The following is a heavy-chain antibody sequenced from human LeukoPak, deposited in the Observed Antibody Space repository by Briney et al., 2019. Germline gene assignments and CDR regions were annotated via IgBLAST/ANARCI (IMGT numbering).Heavy chain of an antibody. CDR1: GFTLSSYA. Sequence: QTGGSLRLSCAASGFTLSSYAMSWVRQAPGKGLEWVSDISGSGGSTYYADPVKGRFTISRDNSKNTLYVQMNSLRAEDTAVYYCAKGGVRYDSSGYYFHFDYWGQGTLVTVSS. V-gene: IGHV3-23*01. J-gene: IGHJ4*02. CDR2: ISGSGGST. D-gene: IGHD3-22*01. CDR3: AKGGVRYDSSGYYFHFDY.